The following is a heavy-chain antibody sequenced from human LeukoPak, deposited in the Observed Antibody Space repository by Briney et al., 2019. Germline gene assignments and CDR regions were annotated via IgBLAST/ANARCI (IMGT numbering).Heavy chain of an antibody. V-gene: IGHV3-21*01. Sequence: PGGSLRLSCAASGFTFSSYSMNWVRQAPGKGLEWVSSISSSSYIYYADSVKGRFTISRDNAKNSLYLQMNSLRAEDTAVYYCARLNIVGAQHRYFDYWGQGTLVTVSS. J-gene: IGHJ4*02. CDR3: ARLNIVGAQHRYFDY. D-gene: IGHD1-26*01. CDR1: GFTFSSYS. CDR2: ISSSSYI.